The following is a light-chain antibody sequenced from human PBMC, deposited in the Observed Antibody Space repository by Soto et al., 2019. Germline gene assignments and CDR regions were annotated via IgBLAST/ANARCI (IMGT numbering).Light chain of an antibody. Sequence: ALTQHRSVSASPGQSVTISCTGTSSDVGRYDYGTWYQQHPGKDPKLIGYDVTERPSAVPDRFSGSKSANTASLTISGLQAEDEADYSCCSFAGSYSYVFGTGPKVTVL. CDR1: SSDVGRYDY. V-gene: IGLV2-11*01. J-gene: IGLJ1*01. CDR2: DVT. CDR3: CSFAGSYSYV.